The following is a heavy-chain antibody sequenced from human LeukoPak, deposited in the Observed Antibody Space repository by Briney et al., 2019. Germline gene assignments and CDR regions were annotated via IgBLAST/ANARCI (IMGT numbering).Heavy chain of an antibody. CDR1: GGSISSYY. V-gene: IGHV4-59*01. CDR3: ARVSYSSGWSPPYYFDY. J-gene: IGHJ4*02. D-gene: IGHD6-19*01. CDR2: IYYSGST. Sequence: SETLSLTCTVSGGSISSYYWSWIRQPPGKGLEWIGYIYYSGSTNYNPSLKSRVTISVDTSKNQFSLKLSSVTAADTAVYYCARVSYSSGWSPPYYFDYWGQGTLVTVSS.